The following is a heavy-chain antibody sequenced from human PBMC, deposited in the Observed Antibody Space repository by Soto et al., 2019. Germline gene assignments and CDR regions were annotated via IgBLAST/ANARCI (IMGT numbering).Heavy chain of an antibody. CDR3: AHVRRYDGAQSYDY. Sequence: QVTLKESGTVLVKPTETLTLTCAVSGFSLSDARMGVSWIRQPPGKALEWLAHIFWSDEKSYNSPLQSRLIISKDTSKGQVVLTMTNMDPVDTATYFCAHVRRYDGAQSYDYWGRGTLVTVSS. D-gene: IGHD3-3*01. CDR1: GFSLSDARMG. CDR2: IFWSDEK. V-gene: IGHV2-26*01. J-gene: IGHJ4*02.